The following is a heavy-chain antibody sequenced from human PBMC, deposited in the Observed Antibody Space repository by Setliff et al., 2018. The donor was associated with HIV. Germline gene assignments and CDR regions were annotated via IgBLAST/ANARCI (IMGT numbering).Heavy chain of an antibody. CDR1: NGSISSGTFY. CDR3: ARDFKRYNSPCRCDP. V-gene: IGHV4-61*02. Sequence: SETLSLTCTVSNGSISSGTFYWNWIRQPAGKGLEWIGRINTSGSTNYNPSLKSRVTISVDKSQNQFSLKLSSVTAADTAVYYCARDFKRYNSPCRCDPWGQGTLVTVSS. J-gene: IGHJ5*02. CDR2: INTSGST. D-gene: IGHD6-13*01.